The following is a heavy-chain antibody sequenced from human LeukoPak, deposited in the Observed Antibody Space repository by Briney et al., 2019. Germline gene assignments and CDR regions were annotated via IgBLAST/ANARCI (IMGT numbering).Heavy chain of an antibody. J-gene: IGHJ6*02. CDR3: ARGYSYGYGNYYYYGMDV. V-gene: IGHV1-8*01. D-gene: IGHD5-18*01. CDR1: GYTFTSYD. CDR2: MNPNSGNT. Sequence: ASVKVSCKASGYTFTSYDINWVRQATGQGLEWMGWMNPNSGNTGYAQKFQGRVTMTRNTSISTAYMELSSLRSEDTAVYYCARGYSYGYGNYYYYGMDVWGQGTTVTVSS.